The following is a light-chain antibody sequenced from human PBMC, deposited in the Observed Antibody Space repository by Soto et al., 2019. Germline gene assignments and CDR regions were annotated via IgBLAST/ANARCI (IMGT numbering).Light chain of an antibody. J-gene: IGLJ1*01. V-gene: IGLV2-14*01. Sequence: QSLLTQPASVSGSPGQSITISCTGTSSDIGGYNYVSWYQQHPGKVPKLIIFEVTTRPSGISDRFSGSKSGNTASLTISGLQADDEADYYCSSFTCGTTVYVLGQGTKVTVL. CDR3: SSFTCGTTVYV. CDR2: EVT. CDR1: SSDIGGYNY.